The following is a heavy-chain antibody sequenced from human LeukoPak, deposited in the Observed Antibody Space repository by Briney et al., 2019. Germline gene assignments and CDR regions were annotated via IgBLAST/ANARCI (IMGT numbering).Heavy chain of an antibody. CDR2: INPSGGST. V-gene: IGHV1-46*01. CDR1: GYTFTSYY. CDR3: ARDALGATINPLRFYYYYMDV. D-gene: IGHD5-12*01. J-gene: IGHJ6*03. Sequence: ASVKVSCKASGYTFTSYYMHWVRQAPGQGLEWMGIINPSGGSTSYAQKFQGRVTMTRDMSTSTVYMELSSLRSEDTAVYYCARDALGATINPLRFYYYYMDVWGKGTTVTVSS.